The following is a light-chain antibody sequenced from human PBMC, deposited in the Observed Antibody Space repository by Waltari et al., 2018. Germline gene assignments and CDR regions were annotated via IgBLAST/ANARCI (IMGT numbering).Light chain of an antibody. Sequence: EIVLTQSPDSLSLSPGERAILSCRASQSLRSNYFAWYRQRPGQAPRLLIYGASKRAPGIPDRFSGSGSGTDFTLTINRLEPEDFAVYYCQQFDDSQWSFGQGTKVELK. CDR3: QQFDDSQWS. CDR2: GAS. CDR1: QSLRSNY. V-gene: IGKV3-20*01. J-gene: IGKJ1*01.